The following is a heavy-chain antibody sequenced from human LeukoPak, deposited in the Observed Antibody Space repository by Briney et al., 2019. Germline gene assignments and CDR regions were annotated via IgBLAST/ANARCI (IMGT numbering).Heavy chain of an antibody. CDR3: AGIGATATHIDY. J-gene: IGHJ4*02. CDR2: INIDDTSI. Sequence: SGGSLRLACAPSGFTFNKYWMHWVRQAPGKGLVWVSRINIDDTSISYADSVKGRFTISRDNAKKTLYLQMKSLRAEDTAVYYCAGIGATATHIDYWGQGTLVTVSS. D-gene: IGHD6-13*01. CDR1: GFTFNKYW. V-gene: IGHV3-74*01.